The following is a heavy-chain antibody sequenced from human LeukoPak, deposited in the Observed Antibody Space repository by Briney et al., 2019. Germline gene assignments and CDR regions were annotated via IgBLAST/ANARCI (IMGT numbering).Heavy chain of an antibody. CDR3: ARLGYSYGYLNWFDP. V-gene: IGHV4-59*01. Sequence: PSETLSLTCTVPGGSISSYYWSWIRQPPGKGLEWIGYIYYSGSTNYNPSLKSRVTISVDTSKNQFSLKLSSVTAAATAVYYCARLGYSYGYLNWFDPWGQGTLVTVSS. D-gene: IGHD5-18*01. CDR1: GGSISSYY. J-gene: IGHJ5*02. CDR2: IYYSGST.